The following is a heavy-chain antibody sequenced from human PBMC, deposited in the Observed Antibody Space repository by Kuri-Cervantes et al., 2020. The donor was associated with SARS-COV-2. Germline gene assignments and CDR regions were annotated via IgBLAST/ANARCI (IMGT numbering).Heavy chain of an antibody. V-gene: IGHV1-69*13. Sequence: SVKVSCKASGGTFTSYDINWVRQAPGQGLEWVGGITPVFGPVHYAQSFQSRVTITADESTRTVYMELSSLRSDDTAVYYCARASRLAAPYNYFYYYLDGWGKGTTVTVSS. CDR3: ARASRLAAPYNYFYYYLDG. J-gene: IGHJ6*03. CDR2: ITPVFGPV. D-gene: IGHD6-13*01. CDR1: GGTFTSYD.